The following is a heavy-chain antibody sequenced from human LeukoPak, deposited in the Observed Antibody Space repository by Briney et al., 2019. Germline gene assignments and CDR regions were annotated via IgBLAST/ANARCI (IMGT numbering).Heavy chain of an antibody. CDR1: DGSSSSSS. CDR3: ARRQQTGGDNGLHNWFDP. J-gene: IGHJ5*02. CDR2: IYYSGCT. Sequence: PSETLSLTCTVSDGSSSSSSWNWIRKPPGKGLEWIGYIYYSGCTKYNPSLESRVTISVDTSKNQISLNKRSVTAADTAIYYCARRQQTGGDNGLHNWFDPRGQGTLVTVSS. D-gene: IGHD2-21*01. V-gene: IGHV4-59*08.